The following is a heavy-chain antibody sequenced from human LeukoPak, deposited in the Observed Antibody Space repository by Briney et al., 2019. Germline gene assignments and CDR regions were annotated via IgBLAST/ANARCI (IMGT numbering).Heavy chain of an antibody. CDR2: INHSGST. D-gene: IGHD6-13*01. Sequence: NPSETLSLTCAVYGGSFSGYYWSCLRQPPGKGLEWFGEINHSGSTNYNPSLKSRVTISVDTSKNQFSLTLSSVTAADTAVYYCARRSPLSAASITPATTSLDYWGQGTLVTVYS. J-gene: IGHJ4*02. CDR3: ARRSPLSAASITPATTSLDY. CDR1: GGSFSGYY. V-gene: IGHV4-34*01.